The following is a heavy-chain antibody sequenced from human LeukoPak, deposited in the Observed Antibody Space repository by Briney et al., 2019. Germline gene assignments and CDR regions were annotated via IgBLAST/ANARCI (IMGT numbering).Heavy chain of an antibody. J-gene: IGHJ4*02. CDR1: GGTFSSYA. CDR2: IIPIFGAA. V-gene: IGHV1-69*05. CDR3: ARDLKSGYYTGIGNY. Sequence: GASVKVSCKASGGTFSSYAISWVRQAPGQGLEWMGGIIPIFGAANYAQKFQGRVTITTDESTSTAYMELSSLRSEDTAVYYCARDLKSGYYTGIGNYWGQGTLVTVSS. D-gene: IGHD3-3*01.